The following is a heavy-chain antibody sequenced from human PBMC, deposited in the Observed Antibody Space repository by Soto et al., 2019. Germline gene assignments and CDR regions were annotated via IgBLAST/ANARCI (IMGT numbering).Heavy chain of an antibody. Sequence: QVQLVESGGGVVQPGRSLRLSCAASGFTFSSYGMHWVRQAPGKGLEWVAVISYDGSNKYYADSVKGRFTISRDNSKNTLYLQMNSLRAEDTAVYYCAKISWGDWYYYYYYGMDVWGQGTTVTVSS. D-gene: IGHD3-9*01. CDR3: AKISWGDWYYYYYYGMDV. CDR2: ISYDGSNK. J-gene: IGHJ6*02. CDR1: GFTFSSYG. V-gene: IGHV3-30*18.